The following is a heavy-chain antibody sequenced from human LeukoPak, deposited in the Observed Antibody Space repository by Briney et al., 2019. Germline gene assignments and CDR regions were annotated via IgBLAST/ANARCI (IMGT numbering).Heavy chain of an antibody. CDR1: GGSISSYY. J-gene: IGHJ6*03. Sequence: SETLSLTCTVSGGSISSYYWSWIRQPAGKGLEWIGRIYTSGSTNYNPSLKSRVTMSVDTSKNQFSLKLSSVTAADTAVYYCARAYYYDSSGQSPEVYYYYTDVWGKGTTVTVSS. D-gene: IGHD3-22*01. V-gene: IGHV4-4*07. CDR3: ARAYYYDSSGQSPEVYYYYTDV. CDR2: IYTSGST.